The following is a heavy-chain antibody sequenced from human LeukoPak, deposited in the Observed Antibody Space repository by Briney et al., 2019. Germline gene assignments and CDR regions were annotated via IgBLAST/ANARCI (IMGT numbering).Heavy chain of an antibody. CDR1: GFTVSSKY. CDR2: ISGSGGST. Sequence: TGGSLRLSCAAFGFTVSSKYMSWVRQAPGKGLEWVSAISGSGGSTYYADSVKGRFTISRDNSKNTLYLQMNSLRAEDTAVYYCAKPYYDFWSGSFDYWGQGTLVTVSS. J-gene: IGHJ4*02. V-gene: IGHV3-23*01. D-gene: IGHD3-3*01. CDR3: AKPYYDFWSGSFDY.